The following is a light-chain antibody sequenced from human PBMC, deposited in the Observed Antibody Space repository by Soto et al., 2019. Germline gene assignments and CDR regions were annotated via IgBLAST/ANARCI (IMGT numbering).Light chain of an antibody. J-gene: IGLJ3*02. CDR3: QAYDYSLTAFA. CDR2: GNR. CDR1: NSNLGAGYD. Sequence: QSVLTQPPSVSGAPGPRVTISCTGNNSNLGAGYDVHWYQQLPGAAPKLVIFGNRNRPSGVPERFSGSKSGTSASLAITGLQAEDEADYYCQAYDYSLTAFAFGGGTKLTVL. V-gene: IGLV1-40*01.